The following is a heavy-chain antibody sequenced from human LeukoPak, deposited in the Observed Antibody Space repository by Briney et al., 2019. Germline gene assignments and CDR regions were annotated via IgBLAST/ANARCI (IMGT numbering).Heavy chain of an antibody. Sequence: SETLSLTCAVSGGSISSSNWWSWVRQPPGKGLEWIGEIYHSGSTNYNPSLKSRVTISVDKSKNQFSLKLSSVTAADTAVYYCAGGTFTYSYAPEAPPLYLWGQGTLVTVSS. J-gene: IGHJ4*02. CDR3: AGGTFTYSYAPEAPPLYL. V-gene: IGHV4-4*02. CDR2: IYHSGST. D-gene: IGHD5-18*01. CDR1: GGSISSSNW.